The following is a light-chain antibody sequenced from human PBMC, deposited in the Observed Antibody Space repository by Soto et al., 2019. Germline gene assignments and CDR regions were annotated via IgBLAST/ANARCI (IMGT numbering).Light chain of an antibody. V-gene: IGKV3-20*01. CDR1: LSVGID. Sequence: EIVLTQSPGTLSLSPGERATLSCRASLSVGIDLAWYRQKPGQAPRLLIYGASTRATGIPDRFSGRGSGTDFTLTISRLDPEDFAVYYCHQYDTSPRTFGGGTKVEIK. CDR2: GAS. CDR3: HQYDTSPRT. J-gene: IGKJ4*01.